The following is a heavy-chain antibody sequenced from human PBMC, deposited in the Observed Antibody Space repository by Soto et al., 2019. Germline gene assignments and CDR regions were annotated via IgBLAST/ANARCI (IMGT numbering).Heavy chain of an antibody. CDR2: IYPGDSDT. V-gene: IGHV5-51*01. D-gene: IGHD2-2*01. J-gene: IGHJ6*02. CDR1: GYSFTSYW. Sequence: ESLKISCKGSGYSFTSYWIGWVRQMPGKGLEWMGIIYPGDSDTRYSPSFQGQVTISADKSISTAYLQWSSLKASDTAMYYCARNGSPYLSSPYYRMDVWGQGTTVTVS. CDR3: ARNGSPYLSSPYYRMDV.